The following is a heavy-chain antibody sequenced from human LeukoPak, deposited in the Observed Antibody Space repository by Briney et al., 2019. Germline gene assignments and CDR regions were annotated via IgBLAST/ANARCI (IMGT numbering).Heavy chain of an antibody. CDR1: GFTLSTSW. V-gene: IGHV3-74*01. CDR3: VRDMGYYDKV. J-gene: IGHJ4*02. CDR2: INTDGNTR. Sequence: PGGSLRLSCATSGFTLSTSWMHWVRQAPGKGLVWVSRINTDGNTRNYADSGKGRFTISRDNAKNTLYLQINSLRAEATAVYYCVRDMGYYDKVWGQGTLVTVSS. D-gene: IGHD3-22*01.